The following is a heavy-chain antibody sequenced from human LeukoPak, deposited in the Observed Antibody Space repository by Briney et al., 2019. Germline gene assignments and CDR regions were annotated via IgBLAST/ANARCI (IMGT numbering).Heavy chain of an antibody. CDR1: GGTFSSYA. CDR2: IIPIFGTA. J-gene: IGHJ5*02. Sequence: ASVKVSCKASGGTFSSYAISWVRQAPGQGLEWMGGIIPIFGTANYAQKFQGRVTITADESTSTAYMELSSLRSEGTAVYYCAPPVRAHYDILTGWFDPWGQGTLVTVSS. CDR3: APPVRAHYDILTGWFDP. D-gene: IGHD3-9*01. V-gene: IGHV1-69*13.